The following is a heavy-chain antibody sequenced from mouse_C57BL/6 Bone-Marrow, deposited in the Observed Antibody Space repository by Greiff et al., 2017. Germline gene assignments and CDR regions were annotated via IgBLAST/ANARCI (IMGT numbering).Heavy chain of an antibody. Sequence: QVQLQQSGAELMKPGASVKISCKATGYTFTGYWIEWVKQRPGNGLAWIGSFIPGSGSTNYNEKFKGKATFTVDTSSNTAYMQLSSLTTEDSAIYYCARSRILRYYFDYWGQGTTLTVSS. CDR1: GYTFTGYW. CDR3: ARSRILRYYFDY. CDR2: FIPGSGST. D-gene: IGHD1-1*01. J-gene: IGHJ2*01. V-gene: IGHV1-9*01.